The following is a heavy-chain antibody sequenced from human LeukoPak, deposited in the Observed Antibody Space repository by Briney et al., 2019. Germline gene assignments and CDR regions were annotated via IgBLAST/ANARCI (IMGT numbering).Heavy chain of an antibody. Sequence: ASVKVSCKASGYTFTSYYMHWVRQAPGQGLEWMGIINPSGGSTSYAQKFQGRVTMTTDTSTSTAYMELRSLRSDDTAVYYCARDPGIAVAYFDYWGQGTLVTVSS. D-gene: IGHD6-19*01. CDR2: INPSGGST. CDR3: ARDPGIAVAYFDY. V-gene: IGHV1-46*01. CDR1: GYTFTSYY. J-gene: IGHJ4*02.